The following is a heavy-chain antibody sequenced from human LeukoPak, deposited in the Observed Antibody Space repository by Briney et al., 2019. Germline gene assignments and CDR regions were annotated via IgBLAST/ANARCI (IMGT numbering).Heavy chain of an antibody. V-gene: IGHV4-39*01. CDR1: GGSISSGSISSSSYY. J-gene: IGHJ4*02. Sequence: SETLSLTCTVSGGSISSGSISSSSYYWGWIRQPPGKGLEWIGSIYYSGSTYYNPSLKSRVTISVDTSKNQFSLQLNSVTPEDTAVYYCARAPLYYDSSGYYVGPIDYWGQGTLVTVSS. D-gene: IGHD3-22*01. CDR3: ARAPLYYDSSGYYVGPIDY. CDR2: IYYSGST.